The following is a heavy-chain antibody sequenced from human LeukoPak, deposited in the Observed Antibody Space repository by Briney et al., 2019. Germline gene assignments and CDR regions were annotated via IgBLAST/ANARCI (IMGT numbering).Heavy chain of an antibody. D-gene: IGHD2-15*01. Sequence: SETLSLTCNVSGGSISSNYWSWIRQPPGKGLEWIGYIYYSGSTNYNPSLKSRVTISVDTSKNQFSLKLSSVTAADTAMYYCARRLLGYCSGGSCYSGYFQHWGQGTLVTVSS. J-gene: IGHJ1*01. CDR1: GGSISSNY. CDR2: IYYSGST. CDR3: ARRLLGYCSGGSCYSGYFQH. V-gene: IGHV4-59*12.